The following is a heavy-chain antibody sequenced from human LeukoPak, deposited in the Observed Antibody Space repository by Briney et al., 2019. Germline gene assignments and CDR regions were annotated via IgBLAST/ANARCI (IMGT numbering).Heavy chain of an antibody. CDR1: GFTFSSYA. CDR2: ISGSGGST. Sequence: GGSLRLSCAASGFTFSSYAMSWVRQAPGKGLEWISAISGSGGSTYYADSVKGRFTISRDNSKNTLYLQMYSLRAEDTAVYYCAKDLRPQTPPYGMDVWGQGTTVTVSS. J-gene: IGHJ6*02. V-gene: IGHV3-23*01. CDR3: AKDLRPQTPPYGMDV. D-gene: IGHD4-23*01.